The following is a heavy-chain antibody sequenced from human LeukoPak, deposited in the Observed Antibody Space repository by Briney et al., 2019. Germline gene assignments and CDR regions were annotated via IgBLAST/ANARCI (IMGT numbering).Heavy chain of an antibody. CDR1: GYSISSGYY. D-gene: IGHD1-1*01. J-gene: IGHJ4*02. CDR2: IYHSGST. V-gene: IGHV4-38-2*01. Sequence: SETPSLTCAVSGYSISSGYYWGWIRQPPGKGLEGIGSIYHSGSTYYNPAIQGGATKSVDTSKNQFSLKLGSVPAADTAIYYCARLPPPTGYSDRWGQGTLVTVSS. CDR3: ARLPPPTGYSDR.